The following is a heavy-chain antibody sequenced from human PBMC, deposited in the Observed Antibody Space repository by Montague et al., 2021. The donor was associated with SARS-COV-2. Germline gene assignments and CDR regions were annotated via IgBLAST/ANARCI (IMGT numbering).Heavy chain of an antibody. J-gene: IGHJ4*02. V-gene: IGHV4-39*01. CDR3: VRGGDYTDYGRVDY. CDR1: GGSISTGSYY. D-gene: IGHD4-11*01. Sequence: SETLSLTCSFSGGSISTGSYYWGWIRQPPRKGLEWTGCIYYSGDTYYNPSLKSRVTISVDTSKNQFSLRLGSVTAADTAVYYCVRGGDYTDYGRVDYWGQGTLVIVSS. CDR2: IYYSGDT.